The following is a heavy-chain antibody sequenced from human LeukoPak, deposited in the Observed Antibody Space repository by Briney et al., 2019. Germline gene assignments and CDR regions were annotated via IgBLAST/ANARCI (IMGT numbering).Heavy chain of an antibody. CDR1: GFAYSGSS. J-gene: IGHJ4*02. CDR3: SRGHYGPDY. CDR2: IQRDGSSP. V-gene: IGHV3-74*01. Sequence: GGSLRLSCTASGFAYSGSSMHWVRQAPGKGLEWVSGIQRDGSSPIYADSVKGRFTISRDNAKGSVYLQVNILRAEDTAVYYCSRGHYGPDYWGQGTLVTVSS. D-gene: IGHD3-16*01.